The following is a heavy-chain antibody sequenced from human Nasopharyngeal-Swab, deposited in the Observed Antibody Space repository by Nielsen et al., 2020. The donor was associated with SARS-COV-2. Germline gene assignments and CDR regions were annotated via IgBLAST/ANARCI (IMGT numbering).Heavy chain of an antibody. Sequence: GESLKISCAASGFTFSSYAMSWVRQAPGKGLEWVSAISGSGNSPYYADSVKGRFTISRDNAKNSLYLQMNSLRDEDTAVYYCARDGAAADAFDIWGQGTMVTVSS. V-gene: IGHV3-23*01. CDR3: ARDGAAADAFDI. J-gene: IGHJ3*02. D-gene: IGHD6-13*01. CDR1: GFTFSSYA. CDR2: ISGSGNSP.